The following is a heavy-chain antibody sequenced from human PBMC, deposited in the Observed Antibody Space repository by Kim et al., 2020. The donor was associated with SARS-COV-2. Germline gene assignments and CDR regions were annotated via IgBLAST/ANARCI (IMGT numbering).Heavy chain of an antibody. V-gene: IGHV3-15*01. D-gene: IGHD6-13*01. J-gene: IGHJ4*02. Sequence: GGSLRLSCAASGFTFSNAWMSWVRQAPGKGLEWVGRIKSKTDGGTTDYAAPVKGRFTISRDDSKNTLYLQMNSLKTEDTAVYYCTTGWIAAAWEFDYWGQGTLVTVSS. CDR3: TTGWIAAAWEFDY. CDR1: GFTFSNAW. CDR2: IKSKTDGGTT.